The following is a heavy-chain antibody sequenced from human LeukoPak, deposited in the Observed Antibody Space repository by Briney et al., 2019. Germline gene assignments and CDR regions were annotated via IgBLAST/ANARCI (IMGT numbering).Heavy chain of an antibody. Sequence: SVKVSCNASGDIFNSYSVSWVRQAPGQGLEWMGGIIPIFGSTNYAQKFQGRVTITTDQCTRTTYMELNSLSSDDTAVYYCARVGRSRGSLPNSYYYMDVWGKGTTVTVSS. CDR2: IIPIFGST. J-gene: IGHJ6*03. CDR3: ARVGRSRGSLPNSYYYMDV. CDR1: GDIFNSYS. D-gene: IGHD1-26*01. V-gene: IGHV1-69*05.